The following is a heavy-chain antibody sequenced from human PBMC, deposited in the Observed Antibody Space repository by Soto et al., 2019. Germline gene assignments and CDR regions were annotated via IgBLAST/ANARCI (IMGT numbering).Heavy chain of an antibody. J-gene: IGHJ6*02. Sequence: QVQLQESGPGLVRPSETLSLTCTVSGGSVTTGSYNWSWIRRPPGKGLEWIGNIFFTGITHYNHSLNNRVTMSVDTYKNQFSLTVTSVTAADTAVYYCARDGHGMDVWGQGTTVTVSS. CDR3: ARDGHGMDV. V-gene: IGHV4-61*01. CDR2: IFFTGIT. CDR1: GGSVTTGSYN.